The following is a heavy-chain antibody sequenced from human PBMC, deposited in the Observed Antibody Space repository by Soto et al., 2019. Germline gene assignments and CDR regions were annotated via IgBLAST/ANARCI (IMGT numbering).Heavy chain of an antibody. Sequence: GGSLRLSCVASGFTFTDYHMYWVRQAPGKGLEGVSIISNDGSNTYSAESVKGRFTMSRDNSKNTLYLQRNSLRLEDTAIYFCARDREGATFGVITQYGMDVWGQGTTVTVSS. CDR3: ARDREGATFGVITQYGMDV. CDR1: GFTFTDYH. D-gene: IGHD3-3*01. V-gene: IGHV3-30*03. CDR2: ISNDGSNT. J-gene: IGHJ6*02.